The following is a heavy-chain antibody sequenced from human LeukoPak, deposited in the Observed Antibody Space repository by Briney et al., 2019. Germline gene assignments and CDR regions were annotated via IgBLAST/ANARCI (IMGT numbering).Heavy chain of an antibody. D-gene: IGHD1-26*01. CDR3: AKDHRGYAWELPNDAFDV. Sequence: GGSLRLSCAASGFTFSSYAMSWVRQAPGKGLEWVSAISDSGGNTYYADSVKGRFTISRDNSKNTLYLQMNSLRAEDTAVYYCAKDHRGYAWELPNDAFDVWGQGTVVTVSS. J-gene: IGHJ3*01. CDR2: ISDSGGNT. CDR1: GFTFSSYA. V-gene: IGHV3-23*01.